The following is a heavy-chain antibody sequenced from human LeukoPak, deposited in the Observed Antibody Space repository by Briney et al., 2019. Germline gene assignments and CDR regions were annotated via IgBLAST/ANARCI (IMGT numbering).Heavy chain of an antibody. Sequence: GASVKVSCKASGYTFTSYGISWVRQAPGQGLEWMGWISAYNGNTNYAQKFQGRVTITADKSTSTAYMELSSLRSEDTAVYYCARKLNGVYFYDSNCYYPPHYFDYWGQGTLVTVSS. D-gene: IGHD3-22*01. CDR1: GYTFTSYG. CDR2: ISAYNGNT. J-gene: IGHJ4*02. CDR3: ARKLNGVYFYDSNCYYPPHYFDY. V-gene: IGHV1-18*01.